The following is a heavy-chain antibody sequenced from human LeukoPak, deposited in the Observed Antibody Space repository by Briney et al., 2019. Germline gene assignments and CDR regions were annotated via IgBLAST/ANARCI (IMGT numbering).Heavy chain of an antibody. CDR2: IKQDGSEK. CDR1: GFTFSSYW. Sequence: GGSLRLSCAASGFTFSSYWMSWVRQAPGKGLEWVADIKQDGSEKYYVDSVKGRFTISRDNAKNSLYPQMNSLRAEDTAVYYCASASVAGTGGDYWGQGTLVTVSS. D-gene: IGHD6-19*01. J-gene: IGHJ4*02. CDR3: ASASVAGTGGDY. V-gene: IGHV3-7*01.